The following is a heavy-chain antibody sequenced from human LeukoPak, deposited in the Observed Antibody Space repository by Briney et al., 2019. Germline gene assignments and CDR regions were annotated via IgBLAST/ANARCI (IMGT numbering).Heavy chain of an antibody. J-gene: IGHJ5*02. Sequence: PSETLFLTCTVSGDSIRSYYWSWIRQPPGKGLEWIGHIDDSGSANRHPSLRSRVTISVDTSKNQFSLKLSSVTAADTAVYFCVRDRAYGSGKNWFDPWGQGTQVTVSS. CDR2: IDDSGSA. CDR1: GDSIRSYY. V-gene: IGHV4-59*01. D-gene: IGHD3-10*01. CDR3: VRDRAYGSGKNWFDP.